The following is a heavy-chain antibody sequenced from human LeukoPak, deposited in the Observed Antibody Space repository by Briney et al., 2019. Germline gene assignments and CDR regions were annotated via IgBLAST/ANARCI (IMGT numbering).Heavy chain of an antibody. CDR1: GFTFSSYA. Sequence: GGSLRLSCAASGFTFSSYAMSWVRQAPGKGLEWASAISGSGGSTYYADSVKGRFTISRDNSKNTLYLQMNSLRAEDTAVYYCASWDCSSTSCYSYYYYYYGMDVWGQGTTVTVSS. D-gene: IGHD2-2*02. J-gene: IGHJ6*02. CDR3: ASWDCSSTSCYSYYYYYYGMDV. V-gene: IGHV3-23*01. CDR2: ISGSGGST.